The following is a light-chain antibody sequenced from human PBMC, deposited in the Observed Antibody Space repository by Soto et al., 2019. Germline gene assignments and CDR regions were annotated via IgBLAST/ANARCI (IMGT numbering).Light chain of an antibody. CDR3: SAYTSSRTLEV. Sequence: QSALTQPASVSGSPGQSITISCTGTSSDVGGYNYVSWYQHHPGKAPKLMISEVSNQPAGVSKRFSGSNSGNTASQTISGLQVEDGADDYCSAYTSSRTLEVFGGGTRLTVL. J-gene: IGLJ2*01. CDR1: SSDVGGYNY. V-gene: IGLV2-14*01. CDR2: EVS.